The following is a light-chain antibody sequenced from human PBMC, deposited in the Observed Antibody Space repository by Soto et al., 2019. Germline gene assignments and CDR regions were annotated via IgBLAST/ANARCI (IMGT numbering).Light chain of an antibody. V-gene: IGKV1-12*01. CDR2: AAS. CDR1: QPISSW. J-gene: IGKJ1*01. Sequence: DIQMTQSPSSVSASVGDTVTITCRASQPISSWLAWYQQTPGKAPKLLIYAASDLQSGVPSRFSGSGSGTDFTLTISRLEPEDFAVYYCQQYGSSGTFGQGTKVDIK. CDR3: QQYGSSGT.